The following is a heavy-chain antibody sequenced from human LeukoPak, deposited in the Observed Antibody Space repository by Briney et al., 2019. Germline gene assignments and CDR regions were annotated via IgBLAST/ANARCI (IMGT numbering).Heavy chain of an antibody. CDR1: GFTFSDYY. V-gene: IGHV3-11*04. Sequence: GGSLRLSCVVSGFTFSDYYMSWIRQAPGKGLEWVSYITISGSTIYYADSVKGRFTISRDNAKNSLYLQMNSLRAEDTAVYYCERATGTIFGVVITEDYWGQGTLVTVSS. J-gene: IGHJ4*02. D-gene: IGHD3-3*01. CDR2: ITISGSTI. CDR3: ERATGTIFGVVITEDY.